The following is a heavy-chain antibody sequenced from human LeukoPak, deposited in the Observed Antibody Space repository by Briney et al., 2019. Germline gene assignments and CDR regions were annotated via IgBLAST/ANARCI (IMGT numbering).Heavy chain of an antibody. D-gene: IGHD4-17*01. J-gene: IGHJ4*02. CDR3: AREGYGDYGLDY. CDR1: GGSISSYY. V-gene: IGHV4-59*12. Sequence: SETLSLTCAVSGGSISSYYWSWIRQPPGKGLEWIGYIYYSGSTNYNPSLKSRVTISVDTSKSQFSLKLSSVTAADTAVYYCAREGYGDYGLDYWGQGTLVTVSS. CDR2: IYYSGST.